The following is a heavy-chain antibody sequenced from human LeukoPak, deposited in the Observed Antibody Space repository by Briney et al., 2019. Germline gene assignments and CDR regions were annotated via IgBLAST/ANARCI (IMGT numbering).Heavy chain of an antibody. CDR2: ISSSGSTI. CDR1: GFTFSSYE. CDR3: AREGRGIDHTFDI. J-gene: IGHJ3*02. V-gene: IGHV3-48*03. D-gene: IGHD2-21*01. Sequence: GGSLRLSCAASGFTFSSYEMNWVRQAPRKGLEWVSYISSSGSTIYYADSVKGRFTISRDNAKNSLYLQMNSLRAEDTAVYYCAREGRGIDHTFDIWGQGTMVTVSS.